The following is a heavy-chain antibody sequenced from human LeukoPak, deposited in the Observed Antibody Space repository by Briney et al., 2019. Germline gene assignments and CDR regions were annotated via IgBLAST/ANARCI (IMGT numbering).Heavy chain of an antibody. CDR1: GFTFNDYY. J-gene: IGHJ2*01. Sequence: GGSLRLSCAASGFTFNDYYMSWIRQAPGKGLEWVSYIGRGGSTNYADSVKGRFTISRDNAKNSLYLQMNSLRAEDTAAYYCARLPPNTEMVRDWYFDLWGRGTLVTVSS. CDR3: ARLPPNTEMVRDWYFDL. D-gene: IGHD5-18*01. V-gene: IGHV3-11*01. CDR2: IGRGGST.